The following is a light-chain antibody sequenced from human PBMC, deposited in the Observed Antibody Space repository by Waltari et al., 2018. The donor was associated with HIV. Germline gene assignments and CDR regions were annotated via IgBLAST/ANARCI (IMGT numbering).Light chain of an antibody. CDR3: SSHAGSNPFVV. CDR2: EVN. J-gene: IGLJ2*01. CDR1: SSDVEGYNS. V-gene: IGLV2-8*01. Sequence: QSALTQPPSASGSPGQSVTISCTGTSSDVEGYNSVSWYQQLPGKAPKLMIFEVNKLPSGVPGRFSGSQSGNTASLTVSGLQPEDEADYYCSSHAGSNPFVVFGGGTKLTVL.